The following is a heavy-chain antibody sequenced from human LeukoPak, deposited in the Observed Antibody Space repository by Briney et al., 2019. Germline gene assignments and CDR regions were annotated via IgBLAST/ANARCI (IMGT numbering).Heavy chain of an antibody. CDR3: ARDLRDTAMVTGY. V-gene: IGHV3-23*01. D-gene: IGHD5-18*01. CDR2: TSTSGGSA. J-gene: IGHJ4*02. Sequence: GGSPRLSCAASGFTFSNNAMSWVRQAPGKGLEWVSATSTSGGSAYYADSVKGRFTISRDNSKNTLYLQMNSLRAEDTAVYYCARDLRDTAMVTGYWGQGTLVTVSS. CDR1: GFTFSNNA.